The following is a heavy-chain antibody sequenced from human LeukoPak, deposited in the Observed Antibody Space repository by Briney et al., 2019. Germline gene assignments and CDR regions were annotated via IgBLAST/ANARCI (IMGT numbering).Heavy chain of an antibody. CDR1: GFTFSSSA. D-gene: IGHD2-2*01. CDR2: ISNNGGYT. J-gene: IGHJ4*02. Sequence: PGGSLRLSCAASGFTFSSSAMSWVRQAPGKGLEWVLAISNNGGYTYYADSVQGRFTISRDNSKNSLYLQMNSLRAEDTAVYYCARSPSYCSSTSCYARYFDYWGQGTLVTVSS. V-gene: IGHV3-23*01. CDR3: ARSPSYCSSTSCYARYFDY.